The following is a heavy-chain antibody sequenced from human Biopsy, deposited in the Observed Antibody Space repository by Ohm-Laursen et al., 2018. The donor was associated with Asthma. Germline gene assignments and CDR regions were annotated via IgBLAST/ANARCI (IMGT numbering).Heavy chain of an antibody. V-gene: IGHV3-11*01. CDR3: ARLAYYDRSGTHYFDH. J-gene: IGHJ4*02. D-gene: IGHD3-22*01. CDR2: IDKSSSTI. CDR1: GFTLSDYY. Sequence: SLRLFCAASGFTLSDYYMTWVRQAPGKGLEWVSYIDKSSSTIYYADSVKGRFTISRDNAKNSLYLQMSSLRAEDTAVYFCARLAYYDRSGTHYFDHWGQGNLVTVSS.